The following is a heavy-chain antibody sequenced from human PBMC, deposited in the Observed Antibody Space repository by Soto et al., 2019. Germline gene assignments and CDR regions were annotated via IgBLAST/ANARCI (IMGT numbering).Heavy chain of an antibody. CDR1: GFTFSSYG. D-gene: IGHD4-17*01. CDR3: ARAMTTVTTKGVYYGMDV. V-gene: IGHV3-30*03. CDR2: ISYDGSNK. J-gene: IGHJ6*02. Sequence: GGSLRLSCAASGFTFSSYGMHWVRQAPGKGLEWVAVISYDGSNKYYADSVKGRFTISRDNSKNTLYLQMNSLRAEDTAVYYCARAMTTVTTKGVYYGMDVWGQGTTVTVSS.